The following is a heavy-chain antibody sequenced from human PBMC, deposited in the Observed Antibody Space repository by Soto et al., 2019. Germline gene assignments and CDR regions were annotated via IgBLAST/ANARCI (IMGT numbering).Heavy chain of an antibody. CDR3: ARKDKSGYFNWFDP. D-gene: IGHD3-22*01. CDR2: IFPSDSDT. Sequence: GESLKISCRTSGYKFTSSWIAWVRQKPGKGLEWMGIIFPSDSDTRYSPSFQGQVTISADRSTSTVFLQWASLKASDTAVYFCARKDKSGYFNWFDPWGQGTLVTVS. CDR1: GYKFTSSW. J-gene: IGHJ5*02. V-gene: IGHV5-51*01.